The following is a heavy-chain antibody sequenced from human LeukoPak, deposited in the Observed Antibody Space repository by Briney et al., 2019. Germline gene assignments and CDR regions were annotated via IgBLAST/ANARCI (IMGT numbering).Heavy chain of an antibody. CDR2: INPNSGGT. J-gene: IGHJ4*02. Sequence: ASVKVSCKASGYTFTGYYMHWVRQAPGQGREWMGWINPNSGGTNYAQKFQGRVTMTRDTSISTAYMELSRLRSDDTAVYYCARSSTYYYDSSGYLPLVYWGQGTLVTVSS. CDR1: GYTFTGYY. V-gene: IGHV1-2*02. D-gene: IGHD3-22*01. CDR3: ARSSTYYYDSSGYLPLVY.